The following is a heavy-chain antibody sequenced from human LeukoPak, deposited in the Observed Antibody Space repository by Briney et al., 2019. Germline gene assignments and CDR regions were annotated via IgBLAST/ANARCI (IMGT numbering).Heavy chain of an antibody. Sequence: PGGSLRLSCVVSGITLSNYGMSWVRQAPGKGLEWVAVISYDGSNKYYADSVKGRFTISRDNSKNTLYLQMNSLRAEDTAVYYCAKGLWFDPWGQGTLVTVSS. V-gene: IGHV3-30*18. CDR2: ISYDGSNK. CDR1: GITLSNYG. J-gene: IGHJ5*02. CDR3: AKGLWFDP.